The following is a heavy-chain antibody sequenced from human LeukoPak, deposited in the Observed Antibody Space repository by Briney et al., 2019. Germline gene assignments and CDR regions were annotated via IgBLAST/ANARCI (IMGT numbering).Heavy chain of an antibody. CDR1: GYTFTSYA. V-gene: IGHV1-3*01. D-gene: IGHD6-25*01. CDR3: ARVLSGYYFDY. J-gene: IGHJ4*02. CDR2: INAGNGNT. Sequence: PVASVKVSCKASGYTFTSYAMHWVRQAPGQRLEWMGWINAGNGNTKYSQKFQGRVTITRDTSASTAYMELSSLRSEDTAVYYCARVLSGYYFDYWAREPWSPSPQ.